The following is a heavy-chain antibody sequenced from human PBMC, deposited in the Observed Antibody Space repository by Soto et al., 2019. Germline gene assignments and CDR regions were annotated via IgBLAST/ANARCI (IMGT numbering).Heavy chain of an antibody. J-gene: IGHJ5*02. Sequence: PSETLSLTCTVSGGSISSGGYYWSWIRQHPGKGLEWIGYIYYSGSTYYNPSLKSRVTISVDTSKNQFSLKLSSVTAADTAVYYCARDRGNYYDSSGYHNWFGPWGQGTLVTVSS. CDR2: IYYSGST. V-gene: IGHV4-31*03. CDR1: GGSISSGGYY. D-gene: IGHD3-22*01. CDR3: ARDRGNYYDSSGYHNWFGP.